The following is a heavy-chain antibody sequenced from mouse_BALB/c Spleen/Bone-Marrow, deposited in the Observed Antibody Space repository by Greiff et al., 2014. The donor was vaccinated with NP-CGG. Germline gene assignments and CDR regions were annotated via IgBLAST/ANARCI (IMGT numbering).Heavy chain of an antibody. CDR1: GFTFSSFG. CDR2: ISSGSSTI. V-gene: IGHV5-17*02. D-gene: IGHD2-14*01. CDR3: ARSLYYRYDFFDY. Sequence: EVHLVESGGGLVHPGGSRKLSCAASGFTFSSFGMHWVRQAPEKGLEWVAYISSGSSTIYYADTVKGRFTISRDNPKNTLFLQMTSLRSEDTAMYYCARSLYYRYDFFDYWGQGTTLTVSS. J-gene: IGHJ2*01.